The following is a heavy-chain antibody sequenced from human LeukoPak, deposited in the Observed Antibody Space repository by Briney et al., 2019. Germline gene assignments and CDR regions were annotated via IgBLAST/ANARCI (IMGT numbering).Heavy chain of an antibody. D-gene: IGHD6-13*01. J-gene: IGHJ4*02. Sequence: SETLSLTCTVSGGSISSYYWSWIRQPPGKGLEWIGYIYYSGSTNYNPSLKSRVTISVDTSKNQFSLKLSSVTAADTAVYYCARRTWAAAYFDYWGQGTLVTVSS. CDR3: ARRTWAAAYFDY. CDR2: IYYSGST. CDR1: GGSISSYY. V-gene: IGHV4-59*08.